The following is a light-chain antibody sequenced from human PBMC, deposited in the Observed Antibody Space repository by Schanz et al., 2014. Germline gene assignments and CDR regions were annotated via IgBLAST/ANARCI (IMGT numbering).Light chain of an antibody. CDR3: SSYRRNSTTTHVV. CDR1: SSDVGSYNL. J-gene: IGLJ2*01. Sequence: QSALTQPASVSGSPGQSITISCTGTSSDVGSYNLVSWYQQHPGKAPKLMIYEGSKRPSGVSNRFSGSKSGNTASLTISGLQAEDEADYYCSSYRRNSTTTHVVFGGGTKLTVL. CDR2: EGS. V-gene: IGLV2-14*02.